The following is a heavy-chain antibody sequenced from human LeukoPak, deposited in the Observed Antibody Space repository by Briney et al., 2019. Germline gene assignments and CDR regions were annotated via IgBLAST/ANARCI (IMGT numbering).Heavy chain of an antibody. V-gene: IGHV3-23*01. J-gene: IGHJ4*02. CDR3: AKNQWELLY. CDR2: VSSGGNT. CDR1: GFTFSTYG. Sequence: PGGSLRLSCVASGFTFSTYGMSWVRQTPEKGLEWVSGVSSGGNTYYADSVKGRFTISRDNSKNTLFLQMNSLRAEDTAVYYCAKNQWELLYWGQGTLVTVSS. D-gene: IGHD1-26*01.